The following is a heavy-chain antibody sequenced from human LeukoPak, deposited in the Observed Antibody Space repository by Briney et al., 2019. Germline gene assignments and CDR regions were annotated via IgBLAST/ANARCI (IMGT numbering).Heavy chain of an antibody. Sequence: GGSLTLSCSACGFSFSSTSMHWGRQAPGKGLEGVAGIASTGNIKNFADSVKGRFPIYRANAKNSLYLQMNSLSAEDTAVYYCARGHGFDPWGQGPLVRVSS. J-gene: IGHJ5*02. V-gene: IGHV3-30*07. CDR2: IASTGNIK. CDR3: ARGHGFDP. CDR1: GFSFSSTS.